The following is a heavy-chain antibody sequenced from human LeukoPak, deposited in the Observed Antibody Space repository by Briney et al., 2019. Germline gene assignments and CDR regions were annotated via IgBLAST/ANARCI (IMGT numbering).Heavy chain of an antibody. CDR2: FGPEDGET. Sequence: GASVKVSCKVSGYTLTELSMHWVRQAPGKGLEWMGGFGPEDGETIYAQKFQGRVTMTEDTSTDTAYMELSSLRSEDTAVYYCATNLWRAPTHSWFDPWGQGTLVTVSS. J-gene: IGHJ5*02. CDR3: ATNLWRAPTHSWFDP. CDR1: GYTLTELS. V-gene: IGHV1-24*01.